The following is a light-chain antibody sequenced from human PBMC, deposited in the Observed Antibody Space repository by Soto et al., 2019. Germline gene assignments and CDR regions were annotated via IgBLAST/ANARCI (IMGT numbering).Light chain of an antibody. CDR3: QQRSNWPPIN. Sequence: EIVMPQSPATLSVSPGERATLSCRASQSVSSNLAWYQQKPGQAPRLLIYGASTRATGIPARFSGSGSGTEFTLTITSLQSEDFAVYYCQQRSNWPPINFGQGTRLEIK. J-gene: IGKJ5*01. V-gene: IGKV3-15*01. CDR2: GAS. CDR1: QSVSSN.